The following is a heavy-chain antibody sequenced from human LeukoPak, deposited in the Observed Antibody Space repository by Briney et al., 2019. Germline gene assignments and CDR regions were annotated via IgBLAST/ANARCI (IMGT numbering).Heavy chain of an antibody. CDR3: ARGYGGYGNWFDP. Sequence: GASVKVSCKASGYTFTVYYMLWGRQAPGQRLEWMGWINPNSGGTNYAQEFQGRVTMTRDTSISTAYMELSRLRSDDTAVYYCARGYGGYGNWFDPWGQGTLATVSS. D-gene: IGHD5-12*01. J-gene: IGHJ5*02. CDR2: INPNSGGT. CDR1: GYTFTVYY. V-gene: IGHV1-2*02.